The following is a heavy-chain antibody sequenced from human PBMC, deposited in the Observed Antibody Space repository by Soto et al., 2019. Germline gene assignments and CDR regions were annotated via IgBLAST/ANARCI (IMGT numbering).Heavy chain of an antibody. J-gene: IGHJ6*02. D-gene: IGHD3-3*01. Sequence: ASVKVSCKASGYTFTSSGISWVRQAPGQGLEWMGWISTDNGNTNYAQHLQGRVSMTTDTSTITAYVDLRSLRYDDKAVYYCARDQGITTFGVYSMYYYGMDVWGQGTTVTVSS. CDR2: ISTDNGNT. CDR3: ARDQGITTFGVYSMYYYGMDV. V-gene: IGHV1-18*01. CDR1: GYTFTSSG.